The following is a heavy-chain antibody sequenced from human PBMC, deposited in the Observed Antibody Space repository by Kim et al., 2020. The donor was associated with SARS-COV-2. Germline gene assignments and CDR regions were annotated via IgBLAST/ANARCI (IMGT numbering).Heavy chain of an antibody. D-gene: IGHD3-10*02. V-gene: IGHV4-39*01. CDR3: ASYFHGTSVRFLGLFRFDY. CDR1: GASISSSGYN. Sequence: SETLSLTCTVSGASISSSGYNWGWIRQPPGKGLEWIGSVYYTGSTYYNPSLKSRVTISVDTSKNQFSLKLSSVTAADTAVYYCASYFHGTSVRFLGLFRFDYWGQGTLVTVSS. J-gene: IGHJ4*02. CDR2: VYYTGST.